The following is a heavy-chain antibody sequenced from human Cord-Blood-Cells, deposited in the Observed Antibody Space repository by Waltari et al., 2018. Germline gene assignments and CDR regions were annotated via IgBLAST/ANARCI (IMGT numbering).Heavy chain of an antibody. CDR1: GGTFSSYA. V-gene: IGHV1-69*01. D-gene: IGHD5-12*01. CDR3: ARDKGGSGYVDGFDY. CDR2: IIPIFGTA. J-gene: IGHJ4*02. Sequence: QVQLVQSGAEVKKPGSSVKVSCKASGGTFSSYAISWVRQAPGQGLEWMGGIIPIFGTANYEKKFQGRVTITADESTSTAYMELSSLRSEDTAVYYCARDKGGSGYVDGFDYWGQGTLVTVSS.